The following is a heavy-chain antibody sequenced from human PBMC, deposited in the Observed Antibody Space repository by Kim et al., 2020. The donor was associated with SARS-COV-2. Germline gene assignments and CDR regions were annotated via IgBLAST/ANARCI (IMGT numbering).Heavy chain of an antibody. CDR2: IITDSRT. Sequence: GGSLRLSCAPSGFSVRNTYLSWVRQAPGKGLEWVSLIITDSRTFYADSVKGRFTASNDSYKDTLYLQMNSVRAEDTAVYFCARAGFYDSSGHYF. D-gene: IGHD3-22*01. CDR1: GFSVRNTY. J-gene: IGHJ2*01. CDR3: ARAGFYDSSGHYF. V-gene: IGHV3-66*01.